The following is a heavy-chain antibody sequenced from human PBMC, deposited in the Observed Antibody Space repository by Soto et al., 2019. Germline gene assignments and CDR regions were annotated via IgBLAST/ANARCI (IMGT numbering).Heavy chain of an antibody. CDR2: IYWDDSK. Sequence: TLSLTCTVSGGSISSGDYYWSWIRQPPGKALEWLAVIYWDDSKHYSPSLRSRLTITKDTSKNQVVLTMTNMDPMDTGTYYCAHKGPEDWPLDYWGQGTLVTVSS. CDR3: AHKGPEDWPLDY. J-gene: IGHJ4*02. CDR1: GGSISSGDYY. V-gene: IGHV2-5*08. D-gene: IGHD3-9*01.